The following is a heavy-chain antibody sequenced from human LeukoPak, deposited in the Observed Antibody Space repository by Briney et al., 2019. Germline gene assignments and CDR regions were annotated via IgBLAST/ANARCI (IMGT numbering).Heavy chain of an antibody. J-gene: IGHJ4*02. D-gene: IGHD5-18*01. Sequence: GGSLRLSCAASGLTVNNNYKNWVRRAPGKGLEWVSALYIGGNTYYADSVRGRFTISRDNSKNTLYLQMNSLRAEDTAIYYCMTAAGYNFGQYWGQGTLVTVSS. CDR2: LYIGGNT. CDR1: GLTVNNNY. V-gene: IGHV3-53*01. CDR3: MTAAGYNFGQY.